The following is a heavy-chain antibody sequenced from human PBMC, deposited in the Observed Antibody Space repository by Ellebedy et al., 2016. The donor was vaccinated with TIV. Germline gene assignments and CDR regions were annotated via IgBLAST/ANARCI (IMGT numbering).Heavy chain of an antibody. J-gene: IGHJ4*02. Sequence: GESLKISCAASGFIFSNHGIHWVRQAPGQRLARVAAIPYDGTTQQYADSVRGRFTLSRDNSKSALSLLMDSLRGDDTAVYYCARYGSCSGENCYSGLIDYWGRGTLVTVSS. CDR2: IPYDGTTQ. CDR3: ARYGSCSGENCYSGLIDY. D-gene: IGHD2-15*01. V-gene: IGHV3-30*03. CDR1: GFIFSNHG.